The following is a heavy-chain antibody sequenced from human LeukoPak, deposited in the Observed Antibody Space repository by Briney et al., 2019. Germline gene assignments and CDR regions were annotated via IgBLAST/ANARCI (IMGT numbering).Heavy chain of an antibody. CDR2: RWYDGGKK. CDR3: VRYCNGGSCYRAAFDV. V-gene: IGHV3-33*01. Sequence: AGGSLRLSCAASGFTFSDYGMYWVRQAPGKGLEWVALRWYDGGKKYYTDSVRGRFTISRDNSKNTLYLQMNSLRAEDTAVYYCVRYCNGGSCYRAAFDVWGPGTMVTVSS. CDR1: GFTFSDYG. D-gene: IGHD2-15*01. J-gene: IGHJ3*01.